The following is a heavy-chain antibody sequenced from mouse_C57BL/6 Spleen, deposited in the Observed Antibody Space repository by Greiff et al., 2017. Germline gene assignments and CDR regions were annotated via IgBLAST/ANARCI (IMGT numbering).Heavy chain of an antibody. V-gene: IGHV2-9-1*01. CDR3: ARNGPTGTKGYFDY. J-gene: IGHJ2*01. D-gene: IGHD4-1*02. CDR1: GFSLTSYA. CDR2: IWTGGGP. Sequence: VKLVESGPGLVAPSQSLSITCTVSGFSLTSYAISWVRQPPGKGLEWLGVIWTGGGPNYNSALQSRLSSSKDNSKSQVFLKMNSRQTDDTARYYCARNGPTGTKGYFDYWGQGTTRTVSS.